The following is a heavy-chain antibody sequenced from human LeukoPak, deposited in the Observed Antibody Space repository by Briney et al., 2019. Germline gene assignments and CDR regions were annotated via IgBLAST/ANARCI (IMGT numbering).Heavy chain of an antibody. V-gene: IGHV3-7*01. CDR2: MKEDGSDI. Sequence: HPGGSLRLSCVASGFSFSSYTMGWVRQAPGKGLEWVAKMKEDGSDIYYVDSVKGRFTICRDNAKNSLCLQMSSLRVEDTAVYYCARGGARYLDNWGQGTLVTVSS. D-gene: IGHD3-9*01. CDR1: GFSFSSYT. J-gene: IGHJ4*02. CDR3: ARGGARYLDN.